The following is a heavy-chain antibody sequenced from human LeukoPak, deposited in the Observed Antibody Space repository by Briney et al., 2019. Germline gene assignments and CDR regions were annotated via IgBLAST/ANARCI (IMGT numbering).Heavy chain of an antibody. Sequence: PGGSLRLSCAAPGFSFSDFYMSWIRQAPGKGLEWISYISQSGSDINYADSVRGRFTVSRDNAKNSLYLQMNSLRAEDTAVYYCARTARVGDYWGRGTLVIVSS. CDR3: ARTARVGDY. CDR1: GFSFSDFY. V-gene: IGHV3-11*01. D-gene: IGHD5-18*01. J-gene: IGHJ4*02. CDR2: ISQSGSDI.